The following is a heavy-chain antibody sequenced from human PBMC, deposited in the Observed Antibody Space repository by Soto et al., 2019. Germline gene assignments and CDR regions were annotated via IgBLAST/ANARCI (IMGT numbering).Heavy chain of an antibody. J-gene: IGHJ4*02. D-gene: IGHD6-13*01. CDR3: AKAPRPYSSSWYGFDY. CDR1: GFIFSSYG. V-gene: IGHV3-30*18. Sequence: PWGSLRVSCAASGFIFSSYGMHWGRQAPGKGLEWVAVISYDGSNKYYADSVKGRFTISRDNSKNTLYLQMNSLRAEDTAVYYCAKAPRPYSSSWYGFDYWGQGTLVTVSS. CDR2: ISYDGSNK.